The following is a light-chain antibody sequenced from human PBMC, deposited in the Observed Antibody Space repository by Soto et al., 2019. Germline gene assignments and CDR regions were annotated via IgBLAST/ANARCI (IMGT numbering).Light chain of an antibody. J-gene: IGKJ1*01. V-gene: IGKV2-30*01. Sequence: DVVMTQSPLSLPVTLGQPASISCRSSQSLVSSDGNTHLIWFQQRPGQSPRRLIYKVSNRDSEVPGRFSGRGSGTDFTLEISRVEAEDVGVYYCMQAPHWPWTFGHGTKVEIK. CDR3: MQAPHWPWT. CDR2: KVS. CDR1: QSLVSSDGNTH.